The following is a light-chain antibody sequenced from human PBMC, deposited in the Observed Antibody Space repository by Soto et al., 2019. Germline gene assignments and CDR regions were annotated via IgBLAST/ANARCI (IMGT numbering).Light chain of an antibody. V-gene: IGKV3-20*01. CDR3: HQYVSSWT. CDR1: QSVSSTY. CDR2: GAS. J-gene: IGKJ1*01. Sequence: EIVLTQSPGTLSLSQGERATLSCRASQSVSSTYVAWYQQKSGQAPRLLIYGASSRATGIPDRFSGSGSGTDFTLTISRLEPEDFAVYYCHQYVSSWTFGQGTKVDNK.